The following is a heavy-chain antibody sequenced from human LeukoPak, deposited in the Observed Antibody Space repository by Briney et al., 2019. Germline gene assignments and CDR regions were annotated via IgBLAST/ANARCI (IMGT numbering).Heavy chain of an antibody. D-gene: IGHD6-19*01. J-gene: IGHJ4*02. CDR3: AKGKQWLVL. CDR2: IRYDGSNK. Sequence: LEWVAFIRYDGSNKYYADSVKGRFTISRDNSKNTLYLQMNSLRAEDTAVYYCAKGKQWLVLWGQGTLVTVSS. V-gene: IGHV3-30*02.